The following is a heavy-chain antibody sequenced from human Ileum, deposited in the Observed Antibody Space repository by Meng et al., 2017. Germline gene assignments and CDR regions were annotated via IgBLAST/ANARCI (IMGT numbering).Heavy chain of an antibody. CDR2: INTDSDYT. J-gene: IGHJ4*02. CDR1: GFTFSNYG. D-gene: IGHD6-19*01. CDR3: AKDQGDNNGWSTPANDDY. Sequence: ESLTLSCAASGFTFSNYGMYWVRQAPGKGLEWVSTINTDSDYTHHAVSVKGRFTISRDNSKNTLYLQKNSLRADDTAVYYCAKDQGDNNGWSTPANDDYWGQGTLVTVSS. V-gene: IGHV3-23*01.